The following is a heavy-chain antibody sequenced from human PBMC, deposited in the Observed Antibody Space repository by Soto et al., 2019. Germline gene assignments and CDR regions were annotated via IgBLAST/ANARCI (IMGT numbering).Heavy chain of an antibody. J-gene: IGHJ4*02. CDR3: ARTPRDCSGGSCYPAHFDY. CDR2: IIPILGIA. CDR1: GGTFSSYT. Sequence: SVKVSCKASGGTFSSYTISWVRQAPGQGLEWMGRIIPILGIANYAQKFQGRVTITADKSTGTAYMELSSLRSEDTAVYYCARTPRDCSGGSCYPAHFDYWGQGTLVTVSS. D-gene: IGHD2-15*01. V-gene: IGHV1-69*02.